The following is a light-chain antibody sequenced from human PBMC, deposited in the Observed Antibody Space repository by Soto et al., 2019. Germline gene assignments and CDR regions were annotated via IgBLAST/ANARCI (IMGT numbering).Light chain of an antibody. CDR1: SPNIGSNY. CDR2: SDA. CDR3: AAWDDSLSALV. V-gene: IGLV1-47*01. J-gene: IGLJ2*01. Sequence: QAVVTQPPSASGTPGQRVTISCSGSSPNIGSNYVYWYQQLPGTAPKLLIYSDAQRPSGVPDRISGSKSGTSASLAIRGLRSEDEGDYYCAAWDDSLSALVFGGGTKLTVL.